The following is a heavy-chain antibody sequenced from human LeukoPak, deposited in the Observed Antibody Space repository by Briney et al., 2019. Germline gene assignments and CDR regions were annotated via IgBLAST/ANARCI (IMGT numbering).Heavy chain of an antibody. Sequence: SETLSLTCTVSGGSISNYYWSWIRQPPGKGLEWIGYIYYSGSTSYNPSLKSRVTISLDTSKNQFSLKLSSVTAADTAVYYCARRSDFRAFDIWGQGTMVTVSS. CDR3: ARRSDFRAFDI. CDR2: IYYSGST. CDR1: GGSISNYY. V-gene: IGHV4-59*08. D-gene: IGHD3-3*01. J-gene: IGHJ3*02.